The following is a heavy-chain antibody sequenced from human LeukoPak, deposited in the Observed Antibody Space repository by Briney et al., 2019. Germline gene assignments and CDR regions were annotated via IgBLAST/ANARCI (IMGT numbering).Heavy chain of an antibody. CDR3: ARDREYDSSGYFDY. CDR2: ISSSSSYI. Sequence: GGSLRLSCAVSGFTFSSYWMSWVRQAPGKGLEWVSSISSSSSYIYYADSVKGRFTISRDNAKNSLYLQMNSLRAEDTAVYYCARDREYDSSGYFDYWGQGTLVTVSS. D-gene: IGHD3-22*01. CDR1: GFTFSSYW. J-gene: IGHJ4*02. V-gene: IGHV3-21*01.